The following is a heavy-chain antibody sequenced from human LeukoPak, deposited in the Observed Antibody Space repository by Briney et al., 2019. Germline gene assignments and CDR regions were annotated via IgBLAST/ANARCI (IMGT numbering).Heavy chain of an antibody. CDR2: IIPIFGTA. D-gene: IGHD5-18*01. V-gene: IGHV1-69*13. Sequence: SVKVSCKASGGTFSSYAISWVRQAPGQGLEWMGGIIPIFGTANYAQKFQGRVTITADESTSTAYMELSSLRSEDTAVYYCARVGDGYSYGPFTGGVWGKGTTVTVSS. CDR1: GGTFSSYA. J-gene: IGHJ6*04. CDR3: ARVGDGYSYGPFTGGV.